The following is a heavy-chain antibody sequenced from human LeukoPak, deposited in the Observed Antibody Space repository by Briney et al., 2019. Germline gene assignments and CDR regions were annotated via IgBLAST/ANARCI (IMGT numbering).Heavy chain of an antibody. J-gene: IGHJ4*02. Sequence: GGSPRLSCAASGFTFSSYAMSWVRQAPGKGLEWVSAISGSGGSTYYADSVKGRFTISRDNSKNTLYPQMNSLRAEDTAVYYCAKETYYYDSSGYLYYFDYWGQGTLVTVSS. CDR1: GFTFSSYA. CDR2: ISGSGGST. D-gene: IGHD3-22*01. V-gene: IGHV3-23*01. CDR3: AKETYYYDSSGYLYYFDY.